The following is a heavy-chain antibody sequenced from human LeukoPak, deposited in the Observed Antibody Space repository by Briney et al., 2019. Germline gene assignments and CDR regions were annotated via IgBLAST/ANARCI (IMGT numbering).Heavy chain of an antibody. D-gene: IGHD2/OR15-2a*01. CDR3: ASPSIGSTTDY. J-gene: IGHJ4*02. Sequence: SQTLSLTCTVSGGSISSGGYYWNWIRQHPGKGLEWIGYIYHVGSTYYNPSLKSRVTMSLDTSNNQFSLTLNSVTAADTAVYYCASPSIGSTTDYWGQGTLVTVSS. CDR1: GGSISSGGYY. V-gene: IGHV4-31*03. CDR2: IYHVGST.